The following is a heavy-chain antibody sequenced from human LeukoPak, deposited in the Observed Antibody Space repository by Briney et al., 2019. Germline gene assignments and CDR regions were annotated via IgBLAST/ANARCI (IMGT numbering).Heavy chain of an antibody. CDR1: GGTFSSYA. D-gene: IGHD3-22*01. Sequence: SVKVSCKASGGTFSSYAISWVRQAPGQGLEWMGGIIPIFCTANYAQKFQGRVTITTDESTSTAYMELSSLRSEDTAVYYCARSYYYDSSGSLHFQHWGQGTLVTVSS. V-gene: IGHV1-69*05. CDR3: ARSYYYDSSGSLHFQH. CDR2: IIPIFCTA. J-gene: IGHJ1*01.